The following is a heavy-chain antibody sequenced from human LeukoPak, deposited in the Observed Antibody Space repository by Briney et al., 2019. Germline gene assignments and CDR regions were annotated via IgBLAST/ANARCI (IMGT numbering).Heavy chain of an antibody. D-gene: IGHD6-19*01. Sequence: GGSLRLSCVASGFTFSSSFMDWVRQVPGKGLAWVSRINPGNITTYADSVKGRFTISRDNAKNSLYLQMNSLRAEDTALYYCAKELTPSIAVAGTDYFDYWGQGTLVTVPS. CDR3: AKELTPSIAVAGTDYFDY. J-gene: IGHJ4*02. V-gene: IGHV3-74*01. CDR1: GFTFSSSF. CDR2: INPGNIT.